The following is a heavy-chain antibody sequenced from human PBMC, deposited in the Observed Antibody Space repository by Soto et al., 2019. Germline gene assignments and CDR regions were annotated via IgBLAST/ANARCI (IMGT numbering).Heavy chain of an antibody. Sequence: QVQLVQSGSEVKKPGXSVKVSCKTSGYTFTSFGISWVRQAPGQGLEWMGWITTDKGKTNYAQKFQGRVTMTTDTSTSTAYMELRSLRSDDTAVYYCATRSPAFDYWGQGTLVTVSS. CDR1: GYTFTSFG. CDR3: ATRSPAFDY. V-gene: IGHV1-18*01. J-gene: IGHJ4*02. CDR2: ITTDKGKT.